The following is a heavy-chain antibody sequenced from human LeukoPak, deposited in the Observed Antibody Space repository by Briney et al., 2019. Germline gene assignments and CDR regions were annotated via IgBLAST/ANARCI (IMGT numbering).Heavy chain of an antibody. CDR3: ARGLNWFDP. V-gene: IGHV4-34*01. Sequence: SETLSLTCAVYGGSFSGYYWSWIRHPPGKGLEWIGEINHSGSTNYNPSLKSRVTISVDTSKNQFSLKLSSVTAADTAVYYCARGLNWFDPWGQGTLVTVSS. CDR1: GGSFSGYY. J-gene: IGHJ5*02. CDR2: INHSGST.